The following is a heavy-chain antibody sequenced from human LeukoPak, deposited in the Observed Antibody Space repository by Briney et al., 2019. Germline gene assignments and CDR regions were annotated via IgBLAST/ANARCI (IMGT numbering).Heavy chain of an antibody. V-gene: IGHV3-23*01. J-gene: IGHJ4*02. Sequence: GGSLRLSCAASGFTFSSSAMSWVRQVPGKGLEWVSGISASGGSTYYADSVKGRFTISRDNSKNTLYLQMNSLRAEDTAVYYCAREYYYDSSGYYALFDYWGQGTLVTVSS. CDR3: AREYYYDSSGYYALFDY. D-gene: IGHD3-22*01. CDR2: ISASGGST. CDR1: GFTFSSSA.